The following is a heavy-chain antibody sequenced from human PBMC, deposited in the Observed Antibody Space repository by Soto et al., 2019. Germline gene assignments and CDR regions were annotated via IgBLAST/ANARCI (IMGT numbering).Heavy chain of an antibody. CDR1: GYTFTSYG. D-gene: IGHD5-12*01. V-gene: IGHV1-18*04. CDR3: ARVPGFSGSFSYYYGMDV. CDR2: ISAYNGNT. Sequence: ASVKVSCKASGYTFTSYGISWVRQAPGQGLEWMGWISAYNGNTNYAQKLQGRVTMTTDTSTSTAYMELRSLRSDDTAVYYCARVPGFSGSFSYYYGMDVWGQGTTVTVSS. J-gene: IGHJ6*02.